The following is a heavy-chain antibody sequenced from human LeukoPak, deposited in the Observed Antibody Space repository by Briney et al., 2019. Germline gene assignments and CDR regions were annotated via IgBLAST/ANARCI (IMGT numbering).Heavy chain of an antibody. D-gene: IGHD3-10*01. Sequence: GGSLRLSCAASGFTFSSYAMTWVRQAPGKGLEWVSVIYSGGSTYYADSVKGRFTISRDNSKNMLYLEVISLTADDTAVYYCAKDDAWLRFGEWSQGTLVTVSS. J-gene: IGHJ4*02. CDR2: IYSGGST. CDR1: GFTFSSYA. V-gene: IGHV3-23*03. CDR3: AKDDAWLRFGE.